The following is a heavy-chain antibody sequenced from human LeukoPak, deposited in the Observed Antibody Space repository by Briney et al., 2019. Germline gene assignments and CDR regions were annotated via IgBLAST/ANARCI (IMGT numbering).Heavy chain of an antibody. CDR2: ISYDGSNK. V-gene: IGHV3-30*18. Sequence: GGSLRLSCAASGFTFSSYGIHWVRQAPGKGLEWVAVISYDGSNKYYADSVKGRFTISRDNSKNTLYLQMNSLRAGDTAVYYCAKDGGYCSSTSCRHNWFDPWGQGTLVTVSS. CDR3: AKDGGYCSSTSCRHNWFDP. J-gene: IGHJ5*02. CDR1: GFTFSSYG. D-gene: IGHD2-2*01.